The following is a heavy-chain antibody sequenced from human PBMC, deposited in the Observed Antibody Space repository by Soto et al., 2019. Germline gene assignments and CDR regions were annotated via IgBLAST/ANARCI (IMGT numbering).Heavy chain of an antibody. V-gene: IGHV1-46*03. CDR2: INPSGGST. Sequence: QVQLVQSGAEVKKPGASVKVSCKASGYTFTSYYMHWVRQAPGQGLEWMGIINPSGGSTSYAQKFQGRVTMTRDTSTSTVYMELSSLRSEDTAVYYCARGNPDYDFWSGYYPVWGKGTTVTVSS. J-gene: IGHJ6*04. CDR3: ARGNPDYDFWSGYYPV. D-gene: IGHD3-3*01. CDR1: GYTFTSYY.